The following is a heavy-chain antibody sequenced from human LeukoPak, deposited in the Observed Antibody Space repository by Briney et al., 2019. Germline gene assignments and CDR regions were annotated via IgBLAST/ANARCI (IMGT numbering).Heavy chain of an antibody. CDR3: ARQPYYDFWSGYLYGMDV. J-gene: IGHJ6*02. Sequence: ASVKVSCKASGYTFISYGISWVRQAPGRGLEWMGWISAYNGNTNYAQKLQGRVTMTTDTSTSTAYMELRSLRSDDTAVYYCARQPYYDFWSGYLYGMDVWGQGTTVTVSS. D-gene: IGHD3-3*01. V-gene: IGHV1-18*01. CDR2: ISAYNGNT. CDR1: GYTFISYG.